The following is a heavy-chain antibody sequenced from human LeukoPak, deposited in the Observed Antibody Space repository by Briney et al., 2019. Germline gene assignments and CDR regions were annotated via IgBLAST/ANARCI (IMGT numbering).Heavy chain of an antibody. CDR2: MYYSGST. D-gene: IGHD3-22*01. CDR3: ARQYYDNTGYYYFDY. J-gene: IGHJ4*02. V-gene: IGHV4-39*01. CDR1: GDTITGSSYY. Sequence: SETLSLTCSVSGDTITGSSYYWGWLCPPPGKGLDWIGSMYYSGSTYSNPSLKSRITMSADTSNTQYSLKLSSVSAADTAVYYCARQYYDNTGYYYFDYWGQGTLVTVSS.